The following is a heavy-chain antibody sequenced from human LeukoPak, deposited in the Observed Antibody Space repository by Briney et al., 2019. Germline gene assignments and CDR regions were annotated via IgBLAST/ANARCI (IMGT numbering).Heavy chain of an antibody. J-gene: IGHJ3*02. CDR3: GRTPLWKMRAFDI. CDR2: IGTKSGNT. Sequence: ASAKVSRKASGYTFTNDGISWVRQAPGQGLEWMGWIGTKSGNTNYAQSFQARVTLTTDTSSTTAYMELRSLTSDDTAAYYCGRTPLWKMRAFDIWGQGTIVTVSS. V-gene: IGHV1-18*01. D-gene: IGHD2-21*01. CDR1: GYTFTNDG.